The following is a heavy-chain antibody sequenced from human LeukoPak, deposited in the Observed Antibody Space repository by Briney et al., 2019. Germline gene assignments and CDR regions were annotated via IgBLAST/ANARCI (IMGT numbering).Heavy chain of an antibody. J-gene: IGHJ4*02. CDR3: AVYCSGGCYSGLV. CDR2: ITSASGTT. D-gene: IGHD2-21*02. CDR1: GLTFSSYG. Sequence: GGSLRLSCVDSGLTFSSYGMTWVRQTPGKGLEWVSAITSASGTTYYADSVRGRFTISRDNSKNTLYLQINTLRAEDTAMYYCAVYCSGGCYSGLVWGQGTLVTVPS. V-gene: IGHV3-23*01.